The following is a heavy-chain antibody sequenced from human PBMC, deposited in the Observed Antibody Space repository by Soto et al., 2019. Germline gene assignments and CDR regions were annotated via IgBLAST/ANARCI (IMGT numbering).Heavy chain of an antibody. J-gene: IGHJ4*02. CDR2: IYYSGST. CDR3: ARQRTSVVTRAYFDM. Sequence: AETLSLTCTVTGDSISSRSYYWGWIRQPPGKGLEWIGSIYYSGSTHNNPSLRSRVSMSIDTSKDQFSLKLKSVTAADKALYFCARQRTSVVTRAYFDMWGPGCLVTVCS. CDR1: GDSISSRSYY. D-gene: IGHD2-21*02. V-gene: IGHV4-39*01.